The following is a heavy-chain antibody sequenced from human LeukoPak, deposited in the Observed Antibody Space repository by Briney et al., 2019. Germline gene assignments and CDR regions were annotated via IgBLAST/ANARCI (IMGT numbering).Heavy chain of an antibody. CDR2: INPNSGGT. V-gene: IGHV1-2*02. CDR1: GYTFTGYY. Sequence: ASVKVSCKASGYTFTGYYMHWVRQAPGQGLEWMGWINPNSGGTNYAQKFQGRVTMTRDTSISTAYMELSRLRSDDTAVYYCARDGYSGYDSIQLWFCLDYCGQGTLVTVSS. CDR3: ARDGYSGYDSIQLWFCLDY. D-gene: IGHD5-12*01. J-gene: IGHJ4*02.